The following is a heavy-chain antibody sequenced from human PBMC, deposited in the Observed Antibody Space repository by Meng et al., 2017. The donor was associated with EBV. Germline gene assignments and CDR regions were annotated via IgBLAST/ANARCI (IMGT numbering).Heavy chain of an antibody. Sequence: QVQLQESGPGLVNPSETLSLPFTVYCDSISDYYWSWIRQPPGKGLGWIGYIHYSGSPYSNPSLKSRITISVDMSRNQFSLRLTSVTSADMAVYYCARVNSDCGGVMCYKGWFDPWGQGTLVTVSS. CDR2: IHYSGSP. CDR3: ARVNSDCGGVMCYKGWFDP. D-gene: IGHD2-21*01. CDR1: CDSISDYY. V-gene: IGHV4-59*08. J-gene: IGHJ5*02.